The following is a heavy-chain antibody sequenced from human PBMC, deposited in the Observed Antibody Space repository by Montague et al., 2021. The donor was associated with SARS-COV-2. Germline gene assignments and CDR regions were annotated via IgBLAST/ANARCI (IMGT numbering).Heavy chain of an antibody. CDR3: TRGLGKVTDS. Sequence: TLSLTCTVSGGSINSITYYWSWIRQPAGKALEWIGRIDSGGYNNYNPSLKSRVTMSMDTSKNQFFLNMTSLTAADTAVYYCTRGLGKVTDSWGPGTLVTVSS. CDR1: GGSINSITYY. J-gene: IGHJ5*01. V-gene: IGHV4-61*02. D-gene: IGHD3-16*01. CDR2: IDSGGYN.